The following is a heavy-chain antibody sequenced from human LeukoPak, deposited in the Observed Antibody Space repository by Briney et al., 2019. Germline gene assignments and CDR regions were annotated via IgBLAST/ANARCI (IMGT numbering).Heavy chain of an antibody. V-gene: IGHV3-23*01. CDR2: ISGSGGST. Sequence: PGGSLRLSCAASGFTFSDFYMSWIRQAPGKGLEWVSAISGSGGSTYYADSVKGRFTISRDNSKNTLYLQMNSLRAEDAAVYYCAKDSGDYEIIPDYWGQGTLVTVSS. D-gene: IGHD4-17*01. CDR1: GFTFSDFY. CDR3: AKDSGDYEIIPDY. J-gene: IGHJ4*02.